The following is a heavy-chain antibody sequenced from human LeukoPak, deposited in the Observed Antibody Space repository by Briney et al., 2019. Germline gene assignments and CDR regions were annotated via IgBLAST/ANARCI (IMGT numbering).Heavy chain of an antibody. V-gene: IGHV3-11*05. CDR1: GFAFSDYS. D-gene: IGHD3-10*01. CDR2: TTTSSRSYT. J-gene: IGHJ4*02. Sequence: VGSLRLSCAAYGFAFSDYSMNWIRQAPGKGLEWASSTTTSSRSYTNYADSVKGRFTISRDNARNSLYLQMNSLRAEDTAVYYCARDHWYGSDYWGQGTLVTVSS. CDR3: ARDHWYGSDY.